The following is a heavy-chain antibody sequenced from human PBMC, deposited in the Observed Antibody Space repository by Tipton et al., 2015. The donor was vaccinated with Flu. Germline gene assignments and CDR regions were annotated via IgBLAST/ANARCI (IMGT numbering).Heavy chain of an antibody. V-gene: IGHV4-59*12. CDR2: IYHYGST. CDR3: ATDYYGSGSYYDIDY. CDR1: GGSISNYY. J-gene: IGHJ4*02. Sequence: TLSLTCTVSGGSISNYYWSWIRQPPGKGLEWIGSIYHYGSTYYSPSLKSRVSISLDKSENQFSLRLSSVTAADTAIYYCATDYYGSGSYYDIDYWGQGTLVTVSS. D-gene: IGHD3-10*01.